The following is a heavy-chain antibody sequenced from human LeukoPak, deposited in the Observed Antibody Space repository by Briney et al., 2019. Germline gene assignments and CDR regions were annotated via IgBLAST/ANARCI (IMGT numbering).Heavy chain of an antibody. Sequence: PGRSLRLSCAASGFTFSSYAMHWVRQAPGKGLEWVAAISYDGSHQYYAYSVKGRFTISRDNSKTTLFLQMNSPTAEDTAVYYCAKDGYGPEDSSGYRIDDFWGQGTLVTVSS. CDR1: GFTFSSYA. J-gene: IGHJ4*02. CDR3: AKDGYGPEDSSGYRIDDF. V-gene: IGHV3-30*01. D-gene: IGHD6-19*01. CDR2: ISYDGSHQ.